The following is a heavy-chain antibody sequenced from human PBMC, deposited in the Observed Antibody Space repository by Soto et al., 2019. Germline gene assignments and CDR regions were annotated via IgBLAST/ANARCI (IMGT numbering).Heavy chain of an antibody. J-gene: IGHJ4*02. CDR2: ISGSGGST. CDR1: GFTFSSYA. D-gene: IGHD6-19*01. V-gene: IGHV3-23*01. Sequence: EVQLLESGGGLVQPGGSLRLSCAASGFTFSSYAMSWVRQAPGKGLEWVSAISGSGGSTYYADSVKGRFTISRDNSKNTLYLQMNSLSAEDTAVYYCAKVGHRSGWIYYFDYWGQGTLVTVSS. CDR3: AKVGHRSGWIYYFDY.